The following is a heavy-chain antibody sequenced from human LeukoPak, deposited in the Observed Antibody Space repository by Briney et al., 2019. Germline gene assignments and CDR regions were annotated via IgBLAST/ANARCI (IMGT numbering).Heavy chain of an antibody. CDR2: INQDGSEK. CDR3: ARERDGRFFDY. D-gene: IGHD5-24*01. J-gene: IGHJ4*02. Sequence: GGSLRLSCAVSGLTFRSFWMSWVRQAPGKGLEWVANINQDGSEKYFVDSVKGRFTISRDNSKNPLHLQMNTLRGEDTAVYYCARERDGRFFDYWGQGTLVTVSS. V-gene: IGHV3-7*01. CDR1: GLTFRSFW.